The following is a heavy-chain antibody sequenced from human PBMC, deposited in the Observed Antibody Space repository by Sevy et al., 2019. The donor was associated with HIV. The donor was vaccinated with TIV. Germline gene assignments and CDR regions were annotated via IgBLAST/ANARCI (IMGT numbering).Heavy chain of an antibody. CDR2: FDPEDDET. J-gene: IGHJ4*02. V-gene: IGHV1-24*01. D-gene: IGHD3-22*01. CDR3: ATTNDYYESCGSPFDY. Sequence: ASVKVSCKVSGYRHSQLSMHWVRQAPGKGLEWMGSFDPEDDETIYAQNFQGRVAMTQDTSTDTAYMGLSTLRSEDTAVYYCATTNDYYESCGSPFDYWGQGTLVTVSS. CDR1: GYRHSQLS.